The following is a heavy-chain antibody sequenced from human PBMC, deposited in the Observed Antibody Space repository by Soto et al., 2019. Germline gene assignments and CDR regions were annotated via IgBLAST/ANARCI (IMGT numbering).Heavy chain of an antibody. V-gene: IGHV4-59*01. D-gene: IGHD3-3*01. CDR3: ARAYYDFWSGYYTPYYFDY. Sequence: SETLSLTCTVSGGSISSYYWSWIRQPPGKGLEWIGYIYYSGSTNYNPSLKSRVTISVDTSKNQFSLKLSSVTAADTAVYYCARAYYDFWSGYYTPYYFDYWGQGTLVTVSS. J-gene: IGHJ4*02. CDR1: GGSISSYY. CDR2: IYYSGST.